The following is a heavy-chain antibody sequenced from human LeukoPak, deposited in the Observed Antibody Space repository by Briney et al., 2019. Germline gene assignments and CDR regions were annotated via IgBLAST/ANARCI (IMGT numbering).Heavy chain of an antibody. V-gene: IGHV1-2*02. CDR3: ARGAIYWDY. Sequence: ASVRVSCKASGYTFTAYYVHWVRQAPGQGPEWMGWIHPNSGGTKYAQNFQGRVTMTRDTSITTAYMELSSLRSDDTAVYYCARGAIYWDYWGQGTQVTVSA. J-gene: IGHJ4*02. CDR2: IHPNSGGT. D-gene: IGHD2-15*01. CDR1: GYTFTAYY.